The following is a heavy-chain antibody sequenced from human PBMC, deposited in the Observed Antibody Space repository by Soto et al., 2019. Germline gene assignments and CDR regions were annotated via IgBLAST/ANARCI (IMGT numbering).Heavy chain of an antibody. Sequence: EVQLLESGGGLVQPGGSLRLSCAASGFTFSSYAMSWVRQAPGKGLEWVSAISGSGGSTYYADSVKGRFTISRDNSKNTLFLQMNSLRDEDTAVYYCAPPPRQWLVLSWGQGTLVTVSS. J-gene: IGHJ4*02. CDR2: ISGSGGST. V-gene: IGHV3-23*01. CDR3: APPPRQWLVLS. D-gene: IGHD6-19*01. CDR1: GFTFSSYA.